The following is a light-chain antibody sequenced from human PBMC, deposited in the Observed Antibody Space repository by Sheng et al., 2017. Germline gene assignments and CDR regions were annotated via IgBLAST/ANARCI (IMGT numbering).Light chain of an antibody. Sequence: QSALTQPPSASGSPGQSVTISCTGTSSDVGGYDSVSWYQQHPGKAPKLIIFEVSKRPSGVPDRFSGSKSGNTASLTVSGLQAEDEADYYCSSYAGSTYVFGTGTEVTVL. CDR1: SSDVGGYDS. J-gene: IGLJ1*01. V-gene: IGLV2-8*01. CDR3: SSYAGSTYV. CDR2: EVS.